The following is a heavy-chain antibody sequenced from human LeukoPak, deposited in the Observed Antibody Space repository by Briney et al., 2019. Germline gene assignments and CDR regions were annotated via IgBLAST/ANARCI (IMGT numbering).Heavy chain of an antibody. CDR1: GFTFSSYS. CDR2: ISSSSSYI. Sequence: GGSLRLSCAASGFTFSSYSMNWVRQAPGKGLEWVPSISSSSSYIYYADSVKGRFTISRDNAKNSLYLQMNSLRAEDTAVYYCARDLLLGYCSGGSCYSDYWGQGTLVTVSS. CDR3: ARDLLLGYCSGGSCYSDY. D-gene: IGHD2-15*01. J-gene: IGHJ4*02. V-gene: IGHV3-21*01.